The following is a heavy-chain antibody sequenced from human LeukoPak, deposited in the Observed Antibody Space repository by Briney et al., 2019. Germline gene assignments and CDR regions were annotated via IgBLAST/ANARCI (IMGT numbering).Heavy chain of an antibody. CDR3: ARGDLWFGELPSDY. CDR2: ISYDGSNK. Sequence: GGSLRLSCAASGFTFSSYAMHWVRQAPGKGLEWVAVISYDGSNKYYADSVKGRFTISRDNSKNTLYLQMNRLRAEDTAVYYCARGDLWFGELPSDYWGQGTLVTVSS. CDR1: GFTFSSYA. J-gene: IGHJ4*02. D-gene: IGHD3-10*01. V-gene: IGHV3-30-3*01.